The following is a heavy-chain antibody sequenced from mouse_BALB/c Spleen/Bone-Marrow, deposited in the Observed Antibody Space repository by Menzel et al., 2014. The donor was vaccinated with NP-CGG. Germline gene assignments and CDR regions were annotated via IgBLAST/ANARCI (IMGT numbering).Heavy chain of an antibody. CDR1: GYTFSNYW. CDR2: IYPGDGDS. CDR3: ASRGDYSYVMDC. D-gene: IGHD1-1*01. Sequence: QVQLQQSGAELVRPVSSVNISCKASGYTFSNYWVNWMKHRPGQGLEWVGQIYPGDGDSTYIGKFTGKSTLTVDKSFSTAYMQLSSLTSEDSAVYFCASRGDYSYVMDCWGQGTSVSVSS. J-gene: IGHJ4*01. V-gene: IGHV1-80*01.